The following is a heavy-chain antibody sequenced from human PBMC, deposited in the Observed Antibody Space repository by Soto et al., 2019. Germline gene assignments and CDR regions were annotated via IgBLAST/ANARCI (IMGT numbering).Heavy chain of an antibody. J-gene: IGHJ5*02. V-gene: IGHV4-34*01. Sequence: SETLSLTCAVYGGSFSGYYWSWIRQPPGKGLEWIGEINHSGSTNYNPSLKSRVTISVDTSKNQFSLKLSSVTAADTAPYYCARGGYSSRQFDPWGQGTLVTVSS. D-gene: IGHD6-13*01. CDR1: GGSFSGYY. CDR3: ARGGYSSRQFDP. CDR2: INHSGST.